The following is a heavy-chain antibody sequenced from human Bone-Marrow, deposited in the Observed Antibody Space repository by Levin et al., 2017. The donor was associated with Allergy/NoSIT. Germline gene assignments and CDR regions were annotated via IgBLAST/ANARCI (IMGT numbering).Heavy chain of an antibody. CDR3: ARCYDILTLWWFDP. D-gene: IGHD3-9*01. CDR2: IYYSGST. Sequence: ASETLSLTCTVSGGSISSSSYYWGWIRQPPGKGLEWIGSIYYSGSTYYNPSLKSRVTISVDTSKNQFSLKLSSVTAADTAVYYCARCYDILTLWWFDPWGQGTLVTVSS. J-gene: IGHJ5*02. CDR1: GGSISSSSYY. V-gene: IGHV4-39*01.